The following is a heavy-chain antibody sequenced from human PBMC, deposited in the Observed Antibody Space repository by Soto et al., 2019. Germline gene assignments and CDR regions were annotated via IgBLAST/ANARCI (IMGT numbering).Heavy chain of an antibody. D-gene: IGHD3-9*01. V-gene: IGHV1-2*02. CDR1: GYTFTDYY. CDR2: INPNSGDT. Sequence: ASVKVSCKASGYTFTDYYIHWVRQAPGRGLEWMGWINPNSGDTEYAQNFQGRVTMTRDTSFNLVYMEMSGLMSDDTAVYYCARDARGTRGFDEMDIWGQGTTVTVSS. J-gene: IGHJ6*02. CDR3: ARDARGTRGFDEMDI.